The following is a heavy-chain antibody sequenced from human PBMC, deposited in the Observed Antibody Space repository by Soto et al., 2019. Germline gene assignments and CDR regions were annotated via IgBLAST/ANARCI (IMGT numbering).Heavy chain of an antibody. D-gene: IGHD6-13*01. V-gene: IGHV3-11*06. CDR1: GFTFSDYY. Sequence: GSLRLSCAASGFTFSDYYMSWIRQAPGKGLEWVSYISSSSSYTNYADSVKGRFTISRDNAKNSLYLQMNSLRAEDTAVYYCARDNTAAAGPLGTNHWCDPWGGGTLVTLS. CDR2: ISSSSSYT. CDR3: ARDNTAAAGPLGTNHWCDP. J-gene: IGHJ5*02.